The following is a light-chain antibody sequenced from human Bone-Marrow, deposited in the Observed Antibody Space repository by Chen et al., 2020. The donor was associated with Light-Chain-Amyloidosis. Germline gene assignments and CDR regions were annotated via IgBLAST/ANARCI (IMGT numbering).Light chain of an antibody. J-gene: IGLJ2*01. V-gene: IGLV3-25*03. Sequence: SYELTQPPSVSVSPGQTARITCSGDDLPTKYAYWYQQKPGQAPGLVIHRDTERPSGISERFPGSSSGTTATLTISGVQAEDEAEYHCQSADSSGTYEVIFGGGTKLTVL. CDR3: QSADSSGTYEVI. CDR1: DLPTKY. CDR2: RDT.